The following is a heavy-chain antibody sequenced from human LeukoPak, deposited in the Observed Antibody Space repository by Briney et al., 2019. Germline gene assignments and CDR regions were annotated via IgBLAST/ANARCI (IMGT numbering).Heavy chain of an antibody. CDR1: GFTVSDNY. CDR2: IYSGGST. D-gene: IGHD5-12*01. V-gene: IGHV3-53*01. CDR3: AKGTSYSGYDLDY. J-gene: IGHJ4*02. Sequence: PGGSLRLSCAASGFTVSDNYMTWVRQAPGKGLEWVSIIYSGGSTYYADSVKGRFTISRDNSKNTLYLQMNSLRAEDTAVYYCAKGTSYSGYDLDYWGQGTLVTVSS.